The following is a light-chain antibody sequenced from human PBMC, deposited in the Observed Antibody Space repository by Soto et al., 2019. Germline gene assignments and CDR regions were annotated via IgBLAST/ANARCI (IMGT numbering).Light chain of an antibody. CDR1: QRVSSSY. V-gene: IGKV3-20*01. Sequence: EIVLTQSPGTLSLSPGERATLSCRASQRVSSSYLAWYQHKPGQAPRLLIYGASTRATGIPDRFSGSGSGTDFTLTISRLEPEDFAVYYCQQYGSSPRTFGQGTKVDIK. J-gene: IGKJ1*01. CDR2: GAS. CDR3: QQYGSSPRT.